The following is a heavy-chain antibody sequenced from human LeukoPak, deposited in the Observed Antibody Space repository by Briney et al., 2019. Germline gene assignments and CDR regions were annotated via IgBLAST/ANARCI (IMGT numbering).Heavy chain of an antibody. CDR2: IYYSGDT. CDR3: GRQGRTYGS. V-gene: IGHV4-39*01. D-gene: IGHD3-10*01. CDR1: RGSISSSSYY. Sequence: PSETLSLTCTLSRGSISSSSYYCGWIRQPPGKGLEWIGSIYYSGDTYYNPSLKSRVTISVDTSKNQFSLRLTSVTAADTAVYYCGRQGRTYGSWGQGTLVTVSS. J-gene: IGHJ4*02.